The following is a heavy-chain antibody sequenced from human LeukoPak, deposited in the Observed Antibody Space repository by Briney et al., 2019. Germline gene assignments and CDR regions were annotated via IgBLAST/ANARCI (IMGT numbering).Heavy chain of an antibody. CDR2: VYYRGST. CDR1: GGSISSY. D-gene: IGHD5-24*01. Sequence: PSETLSLTCTVSGGSISSYWSWIRQPPGKGLEWIGCVYYRGSTNYNPSLKSRLTISVDTSKNQFSLKLNSVTAADTAVYYCARGARAGYNLEPFDYWGQGTLVTVSS. V-gene: IGHV4-59*01. J-gene: IGHJ4*02. CDR3: ARGARAGYNLEPFDY.